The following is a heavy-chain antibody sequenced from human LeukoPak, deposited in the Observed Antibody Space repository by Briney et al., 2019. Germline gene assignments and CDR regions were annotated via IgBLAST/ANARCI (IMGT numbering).Heavy chain of an antibody. J-gene: IGHJ4*02. CDR1: GFTFSSYS. D-gene: IGHD3-22*01. CDR3: ARDLVHYYDSSGYFD. CDR2: ISSSSSYI. Sequence: GGSLRLSCAASGFTFSSYSMNWVRQAPGKGLEWVSSISSSSSYIYYADSVKGRFTISRDNAKNSLYLQMDSLRAEDTAVYYCARDLVHYYDSSGYFDWGQGTLVTVSS. V-gene: IGHV3-21*01.